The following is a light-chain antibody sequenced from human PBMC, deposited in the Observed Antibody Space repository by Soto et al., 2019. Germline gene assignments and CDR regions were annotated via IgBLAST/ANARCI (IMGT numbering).Light chain of an antibody. V-gene: IGLV1-40*01. CDR3: GSWDSSLSAYV. CDR1: SSTIGAGYD. Sequence: QSVLTPPPSVSGAPGHRFTIACTGISSTIGAGYDVHWYQQRPGTAPKLLIFGNINRPSGVPDRFSGSKSGTSASLAITGPQTGEEADYYCGSWDSSLSAYVLGTGTKVTVL. J-gene: IGLJ1*01. CDR2: GNI.